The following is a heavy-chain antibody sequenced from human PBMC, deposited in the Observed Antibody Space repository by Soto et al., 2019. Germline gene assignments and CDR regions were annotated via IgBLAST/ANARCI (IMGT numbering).Heavy chain of an antibody. D-gene: IGHD6-13*01. CDR3: AHRQLWQHGATN. CDR2: IYWDDDK. CDR1: GFSLATSGVG. V-gene: IGHV2-5*02. J-gene: IGHJ4*02. Sequence: KESGPTLVTPPQTLTLTCPFSGFSLATSGVGVGWIRQPPGKALEWLALIYWDDDKRYSPSLKSRLTITKDTSKNQVILTLTNMDPADTATYYFAHRQLWQHGATNWGQGTLVTGSS.